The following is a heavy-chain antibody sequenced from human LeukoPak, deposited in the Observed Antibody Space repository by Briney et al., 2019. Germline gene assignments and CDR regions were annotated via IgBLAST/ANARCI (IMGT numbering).Heavy chain of an antibody. CDR3: ARSSSRDQLLYEYYYYYYMDV. CDR2: IIPLLNIS. V-gene: IGHV1-69*04. D-gene: IGHD2-2*02. J-gene: IGHJ6*03. CDR1: GGNFSNYA. Sequence: SVKVSCKASGGNFSNYAVNWVRQAPGQGLEWMGRIIPLLNISDYAQKFQGRVTITADGSTTTGYMELSSLRSEDTAVYYCARSSSRDQLLYEYYYYYYMDVWGKGTTVTVSS.